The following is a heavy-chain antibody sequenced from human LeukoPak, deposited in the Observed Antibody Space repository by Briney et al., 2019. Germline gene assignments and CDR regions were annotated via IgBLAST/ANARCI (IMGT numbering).Heavy chain of an antibody. CDR2: IIPIFGTA. V-gene: IGHV1-69*13. D-gene: IGHD3-9*01. CDR3: ARDVYYDILTGYYQGSFDY. J-gene: IGHJ4*02. Sequence: SVKVSCKASGYTFTGYYIHWVRQAPGQGLEWMGGIIPIFGTANYAQKFQGRVTITADESTSTAYMELSSLRSEDTAVYYCARDVYYDILTGYYQGSFDYWGQGTLVTVSS. CDR1: GYTFTGYY.